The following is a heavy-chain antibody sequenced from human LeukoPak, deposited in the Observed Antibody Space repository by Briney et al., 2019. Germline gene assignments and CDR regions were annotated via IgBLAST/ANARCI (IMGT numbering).Heavy chain of an antibody. CDR3: ARDLTILEWFALSLAAAGLRTGALDY. Sequence: GASVKVSCKASGYTFTSYGISWVRQAPGQGLEWMGWISAYNGNTNYAQKLQGRDTMTTDTSTSTAYMELRSLRSDDTAVYYCARDLTILEWFALSLAAAGLRTGALDYWGQGTLVTVSS. J-gene: IGHJ4*02. V-gene: IGHV1-18*01. CDR1: GYTFTSYG. CDR2: ISAYNGNT. D-gene: IGHD6-13*01.